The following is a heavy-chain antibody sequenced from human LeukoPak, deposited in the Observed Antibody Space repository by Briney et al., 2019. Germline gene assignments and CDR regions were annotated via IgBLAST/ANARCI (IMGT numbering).Heavy chain of an antibody. D-gene: IGHD1-26*01. CDR3: ASGTIVGARGADN. Sequence: GGSLRLSCAASGVTFSTGSMKWVRQAPGKALEWVSSISGSSYHIYYADSVKGRSTISRDNANNLLYLQMNSLRAEDTAVYYCASGTIVGARGADNWGQGTLVTVSS. V-gene: IGHV3-21*01. CDR2: ISGSSYHI. CDR1: GVTFSTGS. J-gene: IGHJ4*02.